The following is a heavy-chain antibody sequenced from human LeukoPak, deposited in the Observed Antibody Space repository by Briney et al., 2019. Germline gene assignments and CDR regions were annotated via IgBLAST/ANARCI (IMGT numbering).Heavy chain of an antibody. D-gene: IGHD3-3*01. CDR2: MNPNSGDT. CDR3: ARGVESITIFGVVNPYYYYGMDV. J-gene: IGHJ6*02. Sequence: ASVKVSCKASGYTFTSYDINWVRQATGQGLEWMGWMNPNSGDTVYAQKFQGRVTMTRNTSISTAYMELSSLRSEDTAVYYCARGVESITIFGVVNPYYYYGMDVWGQGTTVTVSS. CDR1: GYTFTSYD. V-gene: IGHV1-8*01.